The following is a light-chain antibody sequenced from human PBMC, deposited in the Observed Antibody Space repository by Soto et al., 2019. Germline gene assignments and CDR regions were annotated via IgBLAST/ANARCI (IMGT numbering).Light chain of an antibody. CDR1: NIGCKS. Sequence: SYELTQPLSVSVALGETARISCGGNNIGCKSVHWYQKSPGQAPLLVIYRDNTRPSGIPERFTASNSGNTATLTISGAQGGDEADYYCQVWDTSTTCVVFGGGTKLTVL. CDR2: RDN. CDR3: QVWDTSTTCVV. V-gene: IGLV3-9*01. J-gene: IGLJ2*01.